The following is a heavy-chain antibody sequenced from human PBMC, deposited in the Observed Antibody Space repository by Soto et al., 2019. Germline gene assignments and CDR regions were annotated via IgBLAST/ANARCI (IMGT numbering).Heavy chain of an antibody. CDR3: ARRAGSDWINYYYYYMDV. Sequence: ASVKVSCKASGYTFTSYDINWVRQATGQGLEWMGWMNPNSGNTGYAQKFQGRVTMTRSTSISTAYMELSSLRSEDTAVYYCARRAGSDWINYYYYYMDVWGKGTTVTVSS. V-gene: IGHV1-8*01. CDR1: GYTFTSYD. J-gene: IGHJ6*03. CDR2: MNPNSGNT. D-gene: IGHD3-10*01.